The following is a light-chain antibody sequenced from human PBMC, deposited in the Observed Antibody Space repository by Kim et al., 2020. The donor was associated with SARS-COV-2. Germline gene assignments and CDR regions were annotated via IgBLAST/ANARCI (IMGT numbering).Light chain of an antibody. J-gene: IGKJ4*01. CDR1: QSIGTR. V-gene: IGKV1-39*01. CDR3: QQSYSTPWLS. CDR2: AAS. Sequence: IQMTQSPSSLAASVGDKITIACRASQSIGTRLNWYQQRPGKAPKLLIYAASTLQSGVPSRFSGTGSGTDFTLTISSLQPEDFATYYCQQSYSTPWLSFGGGTNVDIK.